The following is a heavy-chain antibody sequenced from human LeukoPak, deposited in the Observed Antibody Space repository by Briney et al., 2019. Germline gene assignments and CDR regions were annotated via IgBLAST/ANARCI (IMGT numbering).Heavy chain of an antibody. CDR2: IYYSGNT. CDR1: GVSISSSNSY. V-gene: IGHV4-39*01. J-gene: IGHJ5*02. Sequence: SETLSLTCTVSGVSISSSNSYWGWIRQPPGKGLEWIGSIYYSGNTYYNASLKSQVSISIDTSKNQFSLRLTSVTAADTAVYYCARAALWFGESNWFDPWGQGTLVTVSS. D-gene: IGHD3-10*01. CDR3: ARAALWFGESNWFDP.